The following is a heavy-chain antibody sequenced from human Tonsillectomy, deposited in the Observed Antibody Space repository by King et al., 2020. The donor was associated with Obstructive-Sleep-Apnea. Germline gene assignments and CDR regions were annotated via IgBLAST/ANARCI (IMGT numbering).Heavy chain of an antibody. CDR3: AKHYAGYCSVGSCYTFDY. J-gene: IGHJ4*02. CDR1: GFTFSNYG. D-gene: IGHD2-15*01. CDR2: ISYDGSNK. Sequence: VQLVESGGGVVQPGRSLRLSCAASGFTFSNYGMHWVRQAPGKGLEWVAVISYDGSNKYYADSVKGRFTISRDNSKNTLYLQMNSLRADDTAVYYCAKHYAGYCSVGSCYTFDYWGQGTLVTVSS. V-gene: IGHV3-30*18.